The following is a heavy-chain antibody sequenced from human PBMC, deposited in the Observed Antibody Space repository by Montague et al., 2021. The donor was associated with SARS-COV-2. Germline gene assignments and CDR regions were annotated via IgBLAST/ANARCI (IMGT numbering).Heavy chain of an antibody. D-gene: IGHD6-13*01. CDR1: GDSVSSNSAT. CDR3: VRGIEAAGSYDY. J-gene: IGHJ4*02. CDR2: TYYRSMWKS. V-gene: IGHV6-1*01. Sequence: CAISGDSVSSNSATWNWIRQSPSRGLEWLGRTYYRSMWKSDYARSVKSRIAINPDTSKNQFSLQLSSVTPEDTVLYYCVRGIEAAGSYDYWGQGTLVTVSS.